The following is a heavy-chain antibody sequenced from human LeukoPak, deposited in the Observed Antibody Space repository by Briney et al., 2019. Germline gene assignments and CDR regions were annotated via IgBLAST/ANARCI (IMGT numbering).Heavy chain of an antibody. V-gene: IGHV3-30*18. CDR1: GFTFSSYG. Sequence: GGFLRLSCAASGFTFSSYGMHWVRQAPGKGLEWVAVISYDGSNKYYADSVKGRFTISRDNSKNTLYLQMNSLRAEDTAVYYCAKSGGSGSYYIWPVDYWGQGTLVTVSS. D-gene: IGHD3-10*01. CDR2: ISYDGSNK. J-gene: IGHJ4*02. CDR3: AKSGGSGSYYIWPVDY.